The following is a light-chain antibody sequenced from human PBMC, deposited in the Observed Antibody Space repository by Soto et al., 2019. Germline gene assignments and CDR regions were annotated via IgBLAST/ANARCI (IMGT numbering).Light chain of an antibody. Sequence: DIQMTQSPSSLSASVGDRVTITCQASQDISNSLNWYQQKPGKAPKLLIYAASSVQSGVPLRFSGSGSGTDFTLTISSLQPEDFATYYCQQTHSTPVNFGQGTRLEIK. CDR1: QDISNS. J-gene: IGKJ5*01. CDR3: QQTHSTPVN. V-gene: IGKV1-39*01. CDR2: AAS.